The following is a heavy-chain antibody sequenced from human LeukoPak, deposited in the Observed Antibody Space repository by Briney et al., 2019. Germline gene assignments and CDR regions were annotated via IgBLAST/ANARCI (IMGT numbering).Heavy chain of an antibody. Sequence: SETLSLTCAVYGGSFSGYYWSWTRQPPGKGLEWIGEINHSGSTNYNPSLKSRVTISVDTSKNQFSLKLSSVTAADTAVYYCARVRQGYYDSRYFQHWGQGTLVTVSS. CDR3: ARVRQGYYDSRYFQH. CDR1: GGSFSGYY. CDR2: INHSGST. V-gene: IGHV4-34*01. D-gene: IGHD3-22*01. J-gene: IGHJ1*01.